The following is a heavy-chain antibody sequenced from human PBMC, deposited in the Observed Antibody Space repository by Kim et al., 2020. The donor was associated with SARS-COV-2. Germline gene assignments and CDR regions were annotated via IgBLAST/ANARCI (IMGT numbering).Heavy chain of an antibody. J-gene: IGHJ6*02. CDR1: GGTFSSYT. CDR2: IIPILGIA. Sequence: SVKVSCKASGGTFSSYTISWVRQAPGQGLEWMGRIIPILGIANYAQKFQGRVTITADKSTSTAYMELSSLRSEDTAVYYCATQIAVAGYYYYGMDVWGQGTTVTVSS. V-gene: IGHV1-69*02. D-gene: IGHD6-19*01. CDR3: ATQIAVAGYYYYGMDV.